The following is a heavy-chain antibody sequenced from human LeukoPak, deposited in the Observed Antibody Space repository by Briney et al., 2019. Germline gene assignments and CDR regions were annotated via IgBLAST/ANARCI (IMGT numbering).Heavy chain of an antibody. CDR2: INHSGST. Sequence: SETLSLTCAVYGGSFSGYYWSWIRQPPGKGLEWIGEINHSGSTNYNPSLKSRVTISVDTSKNQFSLKLSSVTAADTAVYYCARGGQGRIAVADGGFDYWGQGTLVTVSS. CDR1: GGSFSGYY. V-gene: IGHV4-34*01. CDR3: ARGGQGRIAVADGGFDY. J-gene: IGHJ4*02. D-gene: IGHD6-19*01.